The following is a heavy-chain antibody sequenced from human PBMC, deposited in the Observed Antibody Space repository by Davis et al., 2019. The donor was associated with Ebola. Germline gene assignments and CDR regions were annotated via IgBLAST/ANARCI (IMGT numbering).Heavy chain of an antibody. D-gene: IGHD3-3*01. CDR3: AKAVEEAYYDFWSAYPETSYYGVDV. CDR2: IGGSGGGT. CDR1: GFAFSSYA. J-gene: IGHJ6*04. V-gene: IGHV3-23*01. Sequence: GESLKISCAASGFAFSSYAMTWVRQAPGKGLEWVSSIGGSGGGTYHADSVKGRFAISRDNSKDTLYLHMNSLSAEDTAVYYCAKAVEEAYYDFWSAYPETSYYGVDVWGTGTTVIVSS.